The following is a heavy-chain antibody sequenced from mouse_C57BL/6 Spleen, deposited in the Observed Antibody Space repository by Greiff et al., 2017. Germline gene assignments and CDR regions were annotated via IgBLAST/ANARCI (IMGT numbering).Heavy chain of an antibody. V-gene: IGHV6-3*01. Sequence: GKLVEPGGGLVQPGGSMQLSCVASGFTFSNYWMNWVRQSPEKGLEWVAQIRLKSDNYATHYAESVKGRFTISRDDSKSSVYLQMNNLSAEDTGIYYCTGGTTVVAEYYFDYWGQGTTLTVSS. D-gene: IGHD1-1*01. CDR2: IRLKSDNYAT. CDR1: GFTFSNYW. J-gene: IGHJ2*01. CDR3: TGGTTVVAEYYFDY.